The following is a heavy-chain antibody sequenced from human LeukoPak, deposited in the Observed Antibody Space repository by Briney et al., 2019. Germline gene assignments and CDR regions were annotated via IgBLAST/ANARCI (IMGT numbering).Heavy chain of an antibody. CDR2: ISPNSGGT. CDR3: ARGDCSVNGCHGGNWFDP. V-gene: IGHV1-2*02. J-gene: IGHJ5*02. Sequence: ASVKVSCKASGYTFTGYYIHWVRQAPGQGLEWMGWISPNSGGTKYVQSFQGRVTMTRDTSNNTANMVLSRLRSDDTAGYYFARGDCSVNGCHGGNWFDPWGQGTLVTVSS. CDR1: GYTFTGYY. D-gene: IGHD2-15*01.